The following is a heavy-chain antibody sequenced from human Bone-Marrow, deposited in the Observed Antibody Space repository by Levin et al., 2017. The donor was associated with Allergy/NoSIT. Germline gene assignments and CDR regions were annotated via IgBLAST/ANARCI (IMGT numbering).Heavy chain of an antibody. CDR2: IYLGDSET. Sequence: GGSLRLSCQGSGYSFTSYWIAWVRKMPGKGLEWMGIIYLGDSETRYSPSFQGQVTISADTSISTAYLQWTSLKASDTAMYYCARHSIEVAYYGSGSYYTPPYYYGMDVWGQGTTVTVSS. D-gene: IGHD3-10*01. V-gene: IGHV5-51*01. J-gene: IGHJ6*02. CDR1: GYSFTSYW. CDR3: ARHSIEVAYYGSGSYYTPPYYYGMDV.